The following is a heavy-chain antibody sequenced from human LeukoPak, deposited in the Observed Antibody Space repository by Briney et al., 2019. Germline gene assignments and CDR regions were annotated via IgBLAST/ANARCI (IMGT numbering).Heavy chain of an antibody. D-gene: IGHD5-24*01. CDR3: ARVRAMATITYFDY. V-gene: IGHV4-39*07. Sequence: SETLSLTCTVSGGSISSSSDYWGWIRQAPGKGLEWIGSIYYHENTYYNSSLKSRVTISVDTSKNQFSLKLSSVTAADTAVYYCARVRAMATITYFDYWGQGTLVTVSS. CDR2: IYYHENT. CDR1: GGSISSSSDY. J-gene: IGHJ4*02.